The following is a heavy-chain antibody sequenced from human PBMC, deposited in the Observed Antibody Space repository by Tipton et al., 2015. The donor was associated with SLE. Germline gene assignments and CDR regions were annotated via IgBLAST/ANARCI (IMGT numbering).Heavy chain of an antibody. CDR3: AISPEAVAGDAAFDI. Sequence: TLSLTCAVYGGSFSGYYWSWIRQPPGKGLEWIGEINHSGSTNYNPSPKSRVTISVDTSKNQFSLKLSSVTAADTAVYYCAISPEAVAGDAAFDIWGQGTMVTVSS. CDR1: GGSFSGYY. J-gene: IGHJ3*02. CDR2: INHSGST. V-gene: IGHV4-34*01. D-gene: IGHD6-19*01.